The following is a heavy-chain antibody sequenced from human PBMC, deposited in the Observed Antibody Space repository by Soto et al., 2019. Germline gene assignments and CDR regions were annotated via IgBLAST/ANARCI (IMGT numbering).Heavy chain of an antibody. Sequence: GSLRLSCAASGFTVSSNYMSWVRLVLGKGLEWVSVIYSGGSTYYADSVKGRFTISRDNSKNTLYLQMNSLRAEDTAVYCCVGRYSYGFDYWGQGTLVTVSS. V-gene: IGHV3-66*04. CDR3: VGRYSYGFDY. CDR1: GFTVSSNY. CDR2: IYSGGST. J-gene: IGHJ4*02. D-gene: IGHD5-18*01.